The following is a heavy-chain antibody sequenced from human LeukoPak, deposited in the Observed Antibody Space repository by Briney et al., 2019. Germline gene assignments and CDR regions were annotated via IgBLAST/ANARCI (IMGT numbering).Heavy chain of an antibody. CDR2: IFYSGTT. Sequence: SETLSLTCTVSGGSIIDSSCYWAWIRQPPGKGLEWIGSIFYSGTTYYNSSLKSRVIMSVDTSKNQFSLKLSSVTAADTAVYYCASMRGHFVDYWGQGTLVTVSS. J-gene: IGHJ4*02. D-gene: IGHD5-12*01. CDR1: GGSIIDSSCY. V-gene: IGHV4-39*07. CDR3: ASMRGHFVDY.